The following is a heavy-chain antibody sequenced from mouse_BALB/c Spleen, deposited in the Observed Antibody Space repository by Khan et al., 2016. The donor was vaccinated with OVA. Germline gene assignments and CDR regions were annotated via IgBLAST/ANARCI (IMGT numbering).Heavy chain of an antibody. CDR1: GYTFTDYY. J-gene: IGHJ3*01. Sequence: QVQLKQSGAELARPGASVKLSCKASGYTFTDYYINWVKQRNGQGLEWIGEISTGSGDTYYNEKFKGKVTLTADKSSSTVYMKLSSQRAEASAVFCCARRNYFGYTFAYWGQGTLVTVSA. D-gene: IGHD1-2*01. CDR3: ARRNYFGYTFAY. V-gene: IGHV1-77*01. CDR2: ISTGSGDT.